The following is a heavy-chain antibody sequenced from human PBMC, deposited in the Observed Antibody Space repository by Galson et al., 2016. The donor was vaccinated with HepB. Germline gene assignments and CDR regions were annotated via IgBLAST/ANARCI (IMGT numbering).Heavy chain of an antibody. Sequence: EPLSLTCSVSGGSFNSNDYCWGWIRQPPGKGLEWIGSVYYSGSTYYKPSLKSRVTISVDTSKNQFSLKVTSVTAADTAVDYCARLSDYYESSGYDYPGTLDYWGQGTLVTVSS. CDR2: VYYSGST. J-gene: IGHJ4*02. CDR1: GGSFNSNDYC. D-gene: IGHD3-22*01. V-gene: IGHV4-39*01. CDR3: ARLSDYYESSGYDYPGTLDY.